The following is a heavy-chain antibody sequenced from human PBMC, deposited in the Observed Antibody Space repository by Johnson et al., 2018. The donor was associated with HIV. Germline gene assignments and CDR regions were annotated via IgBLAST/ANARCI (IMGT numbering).Heavy chain of an antibody. CDR3: ASDSSGYDERGEKDAFDI. J-gene: IGHJ3*02. CDR2: IRYDGSNK. Sequence: QVQLVESGGGVVQPGRSLRLSCAASGFRFSNYALHWVRQTPGKGLEWVALIRYDGSNKYYADSVKGRFTISRDNSKNTLYLQMNSLRAEDTAVYYCASDSSGYDERGEKDAFDIWGQGTMVTVSS. CDR1: GFRFSNYA. D-gene: IGHD3-22*01. V-gene: IGHV3-30*04.